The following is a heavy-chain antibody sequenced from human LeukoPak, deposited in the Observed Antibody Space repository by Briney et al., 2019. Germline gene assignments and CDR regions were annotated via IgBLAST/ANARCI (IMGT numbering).Heavy chain of an antibody. CDR1: GGSISSYY. J-gene: IGHJ4*02. D-gene: IGHD1-26*01. CDR2: IYYSGST. Sequence: SETLSLTCTVSGGSISSYYWSWLRQPPGKGLEWIGFIYYSGSTHYKSSLKSRVTISVDTSKNQFSLKLSSVTAADTAVYYCARHSGSSPHYFDYWGQGTLVTVSS. V-gene: IGHV4-59*08. CDR3: ARHSGSSPHYFDY.